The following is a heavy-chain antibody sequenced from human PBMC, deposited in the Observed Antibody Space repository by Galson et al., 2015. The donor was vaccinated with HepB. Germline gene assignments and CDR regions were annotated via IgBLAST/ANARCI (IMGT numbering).Heavy chain of an antibody. CDR3: ARIPNDYNDAFDF. CDR1: GFSLTTSGMC. CDR2: IDWRDDK. V-gene: IGHV2-70*11. J-gene: IGHJ3*01. D-gene: IGHD1-1*01. Sequence: PALVKPTQTLTLTCTFSGFSLTTSGMCVSWIRQPPGKALEWLARIDWRDDKYYSPSWKTRLTVSKATSKNQVVLTMTNMDPVDTATYYCARIPNDYNDAFDFCGQGTMVTGSS.